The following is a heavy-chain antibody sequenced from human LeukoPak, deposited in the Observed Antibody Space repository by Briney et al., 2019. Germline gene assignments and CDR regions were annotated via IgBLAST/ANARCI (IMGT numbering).Heavy chain of an antibody. CDR1: GGSISSYY. V-gene: IGHV4-59*01. CDR3: AVSPFRIAGRGRAFDY. CDR2: INYNGRS. D-gene: IGHD6-13*01. J-gene: IGHJ4*02. Sequence: PSETLSLTCTVSGGSISSYYWSWIRQPPGKGLEWIGYINYNGRSNYNHSLNSRVTISINASKNELSLQLSSVTAADAAVYDCAVSPFRIAGRGRAFDYWGQGTLVTVSS.